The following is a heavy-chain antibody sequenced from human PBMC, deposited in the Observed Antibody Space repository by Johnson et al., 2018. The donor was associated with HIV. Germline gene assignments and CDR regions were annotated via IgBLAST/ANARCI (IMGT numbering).Heavy chain of an antibody. J-gene: IGHJ3*02. Sequence: QMLLVESGGGVVQPGRSLRLSCAASGFTFSSYAMHWVRQAPGKGLEWVAFIRYDGSNKYYADSVKGRFTISRDNSKNTLYLQMNSLRVEDTAVYYCAKGEQLVISRKGHDAFDIWGQGTMVTVSS. CDR1: GFTFSSYA. V-gene: IGHV3-30*02. D-gene: IGHD6-6*01. CDR2: IRYDGSNK. CDR3: AKGEQLVISRKGHDAFDI.